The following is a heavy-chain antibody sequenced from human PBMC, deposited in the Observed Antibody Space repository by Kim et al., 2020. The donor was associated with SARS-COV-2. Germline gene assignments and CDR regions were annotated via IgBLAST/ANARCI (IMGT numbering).Heavy chain of an antibody. J-gene: IGHJ4*02. Sequence: GGSLRLSCAASGFPFTSYYMTWIRQAPGKGLEWVSYISSSGASINYAEFVRGRFTISRDNANNLLYLQMNSLRAEDTAFYYCARASLRGALGYWGQGTLVTVSS. CDR2: ISSSGASI. CDR3: ARASLRGALGY. D-gene: IGHD3-10*01. CDR1: GFPFTSYY. V-gene: IGHV3-11*01.